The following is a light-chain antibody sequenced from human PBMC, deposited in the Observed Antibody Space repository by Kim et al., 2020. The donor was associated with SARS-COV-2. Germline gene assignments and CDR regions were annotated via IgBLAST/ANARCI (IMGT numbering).Light chain of an antibody. J-gene: IGLJ2*01. Sequence: SVSPGQTASITCSGNKLGDKYACWYQQKPGQSPVLVIYQDSKRPSGIPERFSGSNSGNTATLTISETQAMDEADYYCQAWDSGTVVFGGGTQLTVL. CDR3: QAWDSGTVV. CDR1: KLGDKY. CDR2: QDS. V-gene: IGLV3-1*01.